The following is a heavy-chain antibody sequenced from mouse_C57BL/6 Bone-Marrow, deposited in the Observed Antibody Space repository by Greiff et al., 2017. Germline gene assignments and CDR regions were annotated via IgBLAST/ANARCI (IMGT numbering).Heavy chain of an antibody. J-gene: IGHJ2*01. CDR1: GYTFTEYT. D-gene: IGHD1-1*01. Sequence: VHLVESGAELVKPGASVKLSCKASGYTFTEYTIHWVKQRSGQGLEWIGWFYPGRGSIKYNEKFKDKARLTADKSSSTVYMELRRLTSKDSAVYFGARHEGYYGSSGDYFDYWGQGTTLTVAS. CDR3: ARHEGYYGSSGDYFDY. V-gene: IGHV1-62-2*01. CDR2: FYPGRGSI.